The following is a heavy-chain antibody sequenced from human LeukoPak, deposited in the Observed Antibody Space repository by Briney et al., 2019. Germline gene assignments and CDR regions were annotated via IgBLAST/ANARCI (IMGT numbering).Heavy chain of an antibody. Sequence: PSETLSLTCTVSGGSISSSSYYWGWIRQPPGKGLEWIGSIYYSGSTYYNPSLKSRVTISVDTSKNQFSLKLSSVTAADTAVYYCARGRQLVPLWGQGTLVTVSS. CDR3: ARGRQLVPL. V-gene: IGHV4-39*07. CDR1: GGSISSSSYY. J-gene: IGHJ4*02. D-gene: IGHD6-13*01. CDR2: IYYSGST.